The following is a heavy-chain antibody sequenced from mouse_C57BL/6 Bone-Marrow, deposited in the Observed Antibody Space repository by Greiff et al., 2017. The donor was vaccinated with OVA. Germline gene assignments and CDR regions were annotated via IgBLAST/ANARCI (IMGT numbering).Heavy chain of an antibody. CDR1: GFNIKDDY. CDR2: IDPENGDT. D-gene: IGHD1-2*01. V-gene: IGHV14-4*01. J-gene: IGHJ2*01. CDR3: TRRLPFDY. Sequence: EVQLQQSGAELVRPGASVKLSCTASGFNIKDDYMHWVKQRPEQGLEWIGWIDPENGDTEYASKFQGKATITADTSSNTAYLQLSSLTSEDTAVYYCTRRLPFDYWGQGTTLTVSS.